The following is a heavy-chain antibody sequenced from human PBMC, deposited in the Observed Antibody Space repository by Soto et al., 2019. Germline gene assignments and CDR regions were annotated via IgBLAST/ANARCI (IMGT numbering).Heavy chain of an antibody. D-gene: IGHD3-10*01. CDR3: AREVQVHTPAFVY. V-gene: IGHV1-69*19. CDR2: ISPMFGAA. CDR1: GGTFNTYA. J-gene: IGHJ4*02. Sequence: QVQLVQSGAEMKKPGSSVKVSCQSSGGTFNTYAMNWVRQAPGQGPEWMGDISPMFGAANYAPKFQGRVTIIADESTGTSYMQVSSLTSEVTALYFCAREVQVHTPAFVYWGQGTLVTVSS.